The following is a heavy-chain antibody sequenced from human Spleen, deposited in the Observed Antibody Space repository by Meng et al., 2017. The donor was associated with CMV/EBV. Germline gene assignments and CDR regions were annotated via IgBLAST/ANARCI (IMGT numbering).Heavy chain of an antibody. CDR1: GYTFTNYG. CDR2: INTNTGNP. Sequence: KVSCNASGYTFTNYGMSWGRQAHVRGLEWMGLINTNTGNPTYAQGFTGRFVFSLDTSVNTAYLQISSLKAEDTAVYFCARNSGGSIDYWGQGTLVTVSS. J-gene: IGHJ4*02. D-gene: IGHD1-26*01. CDR3: ARNSGGSIDY. V-gene: IGHV7-4-1*02.